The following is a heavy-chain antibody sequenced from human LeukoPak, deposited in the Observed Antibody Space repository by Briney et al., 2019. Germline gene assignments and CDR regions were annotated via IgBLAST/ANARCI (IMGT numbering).Heavy chain of an antibody. CDR3: ARVVASTIDS. V-gene: IGHV4-38-2*02. CDR1: GYSINSGYF. D-gene: IGHD2-15*01. Sequence: SETLSLTCTVSGYSINSGYFWGWVRQPPGKGPGWIGSIFHTGDVYYNPSLRSRVTLSIDTSRNQVSLKVTSVTAADTALYYCARVVASTIDSWGQGILVTVSS. CDR2: IFHTGDV. J-gene: IGHJ4*02.